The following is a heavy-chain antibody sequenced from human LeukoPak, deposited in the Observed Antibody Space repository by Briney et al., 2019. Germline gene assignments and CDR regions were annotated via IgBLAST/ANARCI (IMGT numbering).Heavy chain of an antibody. D-gene: IGHD6-19*01. CDR1: GYRFTSYW. CDR2: IYPGDSDT. V-gene: IGHV5-51*01. CDR3: ARSSVSVSGWRYDAFDI. J-gene: IGHJ3*02. Sequence: GESLKISFKGSGYRFTSYWIGWVRRMPGKGLEWMGIIYPGDSDTRYSPSFQGQVTISAEKSISTAYLQWSSLKASDTAMYYCARSSVSVSGWRYDAFDIWGQGTMVTVSS.